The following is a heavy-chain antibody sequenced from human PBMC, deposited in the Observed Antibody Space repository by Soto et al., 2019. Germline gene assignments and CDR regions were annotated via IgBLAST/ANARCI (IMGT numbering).Heavy chain of an antibody. CDR3: ASGVDYYDSSGYPFDY. J-gene: IGHJ4*02. CDR2: ISSSSSTI. D-gene: IGHD3-22*01. V-gene: IGHV3-48*02. CDR1: GFTFSSYS. Sequence: GSLRLSCAASGFTFSSYSMNWVRQAPGKGLEWVSYISSSSSTIYCADSVKGRFTISRDNAKNSLYLQMNSLRDEDTAVYYCASGVDYYDSSGYPFDYWGQGTLVTVSS.